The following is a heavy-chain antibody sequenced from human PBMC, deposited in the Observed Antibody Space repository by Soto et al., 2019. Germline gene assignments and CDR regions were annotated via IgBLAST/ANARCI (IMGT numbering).Heavy chain of an antibody. CDR3: ARVHSGSSDY. CDR1: GFTFSSYG. D-gene: IGHD1-26*01. Sequence: QVQLVESGGGVVQPGRSLRLSCAASGFTFSSYGMHWVRQAPGKGLEWVAVIWYDGSNKYYADSVKGRFTISRDNSKNTLYLQMNSLRAEDTAVYYCARVHSGSSDYWGQGTLVTVSS. V-gene: IGHV3-33*01. CDR2: IWYDGSNK. J-gene: IGHJ4*02.